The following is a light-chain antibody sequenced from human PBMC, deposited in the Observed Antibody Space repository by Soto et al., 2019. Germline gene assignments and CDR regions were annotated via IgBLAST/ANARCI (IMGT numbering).Light chain of an antibody. CDR1: QGISSY. J-gene: IGKJ4*01. V-gene: IGKV1-8*01. CDR3: XQYYSYPRT. CDR2: AAS. Sequence: AIRMTQSPSSFSASTGDRVTITCRASQGISSYLAWYQQKPGKAPKLLIYAASTLQSGVPSRFSGXGXGTDFTLTISCXQXXXXXXXXXXQYYSYPRTFGGGTKVEIK.